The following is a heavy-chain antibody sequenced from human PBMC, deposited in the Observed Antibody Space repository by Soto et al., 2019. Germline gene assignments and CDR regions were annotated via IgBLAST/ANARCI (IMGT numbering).Heavy chain of an antibody. V-gene: IGHV1-69*02. CDR2: VNPIVGMS. J-gene: IGHJ4*02. CDR1: GGTFNSYT. Sequence: QVQLVQSGAEVKKPGSSVKVSCTASGGTFNSYTLNWVRQAPGQRLEWVGRVNPIVGMSLSASKFQGRVTMAADKSTSIAYMDLTVLKSEDTAVYYCATSYGSGSTHFDSWGQGTLVTVSS. CDR3: ATSYGSGSTHFDS. D-gene: IGHD3-10*01.